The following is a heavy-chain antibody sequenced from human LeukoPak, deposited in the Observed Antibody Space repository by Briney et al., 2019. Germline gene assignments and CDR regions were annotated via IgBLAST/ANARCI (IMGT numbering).Heavy chain of an antibody. CDR3: APNSGYSSGWFIG. CDR1: GYTFTAKY. J-gene: IGHJ4*02. Sequence: ASVKVSCKASGYTFTAKYLHWVRQAPGQGLEWMGWVNPNSGGRTYAQKFQGRVAMTSDTSINTAYMELETLTSDDTAVYYCAPNSGYSSGWFIGWGKGTLVIVSS. CDR2: VNPNSGGR. V-gene: IGHV1-2*02. D-gene: IGHD6-19*01.